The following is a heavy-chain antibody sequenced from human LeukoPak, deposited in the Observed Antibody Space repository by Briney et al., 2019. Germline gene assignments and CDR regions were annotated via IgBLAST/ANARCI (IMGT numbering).Heavy chain of an antibody. J-gene: IGHJ3*01. CDR3: AKLDPPITEGARGDALHV. CDR2: TSPYDETP. Sequence: ASVKVSCKTSGYSFFTFGITWVRQAPGKGLQWMGRTSPYDETPTYAQEFQGRVTRTTDTSTATAYMELTSLTSDDTAIYYCAKLDPPITEGARGDALHVWGQGTKVIVSS. V-gene: IGHV1-18*01. CDR1: GYSFFTFG. D-gene: IGHD1-26*01.